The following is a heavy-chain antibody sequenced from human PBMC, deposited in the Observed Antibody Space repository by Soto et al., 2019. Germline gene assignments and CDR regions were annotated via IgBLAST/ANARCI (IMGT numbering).Heavy chain of an antibody. CDR1: GFTFDDYA. CDR2: ISWNSGSI. Sequence: EVQLVESGGGLVQPGRSLRLSCAASGFTFDDYAMHWVRQAPGKGLEWVSGISWNSGSIGYADSVKGRFTISRDNAKNSLYLQMNSLRAEDTALYYCAKDIQDAPAAIMGAFDIWGQGTMVTVSS. J-gene: IGHJ3*02. D-gene: IGHD2-2*02. V-gene: IGHV3-9*01. CDR3: AKDIQDAPAAIMGAFDI.